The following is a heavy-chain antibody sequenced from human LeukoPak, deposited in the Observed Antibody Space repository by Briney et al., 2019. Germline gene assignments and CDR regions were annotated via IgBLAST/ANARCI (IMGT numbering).Heavy chain of an antibody. CDR2: INPNSGGT. Sequence: ASVKVSCKASGYTFTCYYMHWVRQAPGQGLEWMGWINPNSGGTNYAQKFQGRVTMTRDTSISTAYMELSSLRSDDTAVYYCAREGEDSEDTNWFDPWGQGTLVTVSS. CDR1: GYTFTCYY. CDR3: AREGEDSEDTNWFDP. V-gene: IGHV1-2*02. J-gene: IGHJ5*02. D-gene: IGHD2-15*01.